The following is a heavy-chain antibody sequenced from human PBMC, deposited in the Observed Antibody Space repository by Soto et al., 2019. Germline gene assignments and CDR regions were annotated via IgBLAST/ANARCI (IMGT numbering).Heavy chain of an antibody. CDR2: ISGSGGST. J-gene: IGHJ4*02. Sequence: PGGALRLSCAASGFTFSSYAMSWGRPAPGKGLEWVSAISGSGGSTYYADSVKGRFTISRDNSKNTLYLQMNSLRAEDTAVYYCAKALSRYYYDSSGYFGYWGQGTLVTVSS. CDR1: GFTFSSYA. D-gene: IGHD3-22*01. CDR3: AKALSRYYYDSSGYFGY. V-gene: IGHV3-23*01.